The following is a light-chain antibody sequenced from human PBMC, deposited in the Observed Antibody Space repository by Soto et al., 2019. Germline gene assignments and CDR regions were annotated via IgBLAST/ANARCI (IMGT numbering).Light chain of an antibody. Sequence: QSVLTQPPSASGTPGQRVTLSCSGSSSNIGSNTVNWYQQLPGTAPKLLIYGNNQRPSGVPDRFSGSKSGTSASLAISGLHSEDEADYYCAAWDDSLNAYVFGTGTKVTVL. V-gene: IGLV1-44*01. CDR3: AAWDDSLNAYV. J-gene: IGLJ1*01. CDR2: GNN. CDR1: SSNIGSNT.